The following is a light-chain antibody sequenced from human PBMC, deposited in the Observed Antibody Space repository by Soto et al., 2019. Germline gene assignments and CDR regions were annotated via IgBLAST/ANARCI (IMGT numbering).Light chain of an antibody. V-gene: IGKV1-39*01. CDR1: QSISIY. CDR2: AAS. Sequence: DIQMTQSPSSLSASVGDRVTITFRASQSISIYLNWYQQKPGKAPKALIYAASSLQSGVPPRFSGSGSGTDFTLTISSLQPEDFATYYCQQSYSTPRFGQGTRLEIK. J-gene: IGKJ5*01. CDR3: QQSYSTPR.